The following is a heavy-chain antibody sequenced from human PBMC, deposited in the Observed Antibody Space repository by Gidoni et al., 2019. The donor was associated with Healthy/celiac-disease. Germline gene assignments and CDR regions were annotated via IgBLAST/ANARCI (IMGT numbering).Heavy chain of an antibody. Sequence: QVQLQESGPGLVKPSQTLSLTCTVSGGSISSGSYYWSWIRQPAGKGLEWIGRIYTSGSTNYNPSLKSRVTISVDTSKNQFSLKLSSVTAADTAVYYCASTTSGSSYYYYYGMDVWGQGTTVTVSS. CDR1: GGSISSGSYY. CDR3: ASTTSGSSYYYYYGMDV. J-gene: IGHJ6*02. D-gene: IGHD3-22*01. V-gene: IGHV4-61*02. CDR2: IYTSGST.